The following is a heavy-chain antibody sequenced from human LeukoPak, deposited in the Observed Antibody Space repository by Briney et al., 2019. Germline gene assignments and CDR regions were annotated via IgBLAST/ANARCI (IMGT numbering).Heavy chain of an antibody. D-gene: IGHD3-10*01. CDR3: ASTMVRGEDYYYYMDV. CDR2: IYSGGST. J-gene: IGHJ6*03. Sequence: GGSLRLSCAASGFTFGNYYMNWFRQAPGKGLEWVSVIYSGGSTYYADSVKGRFTISRDNSKNTLYLQMNSLRAEDTAVYYCASTMVRGEDYYYYMDVWGKGTTVTVSS. CDR1: GFTFGNYY. V-gene: IGHV3-53*01.